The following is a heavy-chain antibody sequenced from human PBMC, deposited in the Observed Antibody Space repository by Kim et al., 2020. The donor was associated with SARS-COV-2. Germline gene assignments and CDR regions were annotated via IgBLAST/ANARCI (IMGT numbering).Heavy chain of an antibody. CDR2: INHSGST. J-gene: IGHJ5*02. CDR1: GGSFSGYY. CDR3: ARGLRMRRPLLITIFYSQNWFDP. V-gene: IGHV4-34*01. D-gene: IGHD3-3*01. Sequence: SETLSLTCAVYGGSFSGYYWSWIRQPPGKGLEWIGEINHSGSTNYNPSLKSRVTISVDTSKNQFSLKLSSVTAADTALYYCARGLRMRRPLLITIFYSQNWFDPWGQGTLVTASS.